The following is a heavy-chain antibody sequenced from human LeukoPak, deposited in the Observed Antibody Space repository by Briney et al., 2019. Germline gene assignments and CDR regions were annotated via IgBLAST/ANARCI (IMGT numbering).Heavy chain of an antibody. J-gene: IGHJ4*02. CDR2: IYTSGST. CDR1: GSSISSGVYY. D-gene: IGHD5-12*01. Sequence: PSETLSLTCTVSGSSISSGVYYWSWIRQPAGKGLEWIGHIYTSGSTNYNPSLKSRVTISVDTSKNQFSLKLSSVTAADTAVYYCARMVRRLQRLNIGRYSDYATGYYFDYWGQGTLVTVSS. V-gene: IGHV4-61*09. CDR3: ARMVRRLQRLNIGRYSDYATGYYFDY.